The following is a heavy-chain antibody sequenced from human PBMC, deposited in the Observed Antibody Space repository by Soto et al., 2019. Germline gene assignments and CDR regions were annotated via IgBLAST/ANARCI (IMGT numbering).Heavy chain of an antibody. Sequence: THTLSLTCTVSGGSISSYYWSWIRQPPGKGLEWIGYIYYSGSTNYNPSLNSRVTISVDTSKNQFSLKLSSVTAAVTAVYYCARDAGEKNWFDPWGQGTLVTVSS. CDR2: IYYSGST. V-gene: IGHV4-59*01. J-gene: IGHJ5*02. CDR1: GGSISSYY. CDR3: ARDAGEKNWFDP. D-gene: IGHD1-1*01.